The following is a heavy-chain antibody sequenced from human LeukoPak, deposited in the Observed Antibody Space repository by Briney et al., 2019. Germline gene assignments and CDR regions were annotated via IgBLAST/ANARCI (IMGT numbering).Heavy chain of an antibody. D-gene: IGHD3-9*01. CDR1: GGSFSGYY. CDR2: INHSGST. CDR3: ARGKLIRYFDWLSRQFDY. V-gene: IGHV4-34*01. J-gene: IGHJ4*02. Sequence: SETLSLTCAVYGGSFSGYYWSWLRQPPGKGLEWIGEINHSGSTNYNPSLKSRVTISVDTSKNQFSLKLSSVTAADTAVYYCARGKLIRYFDWLSRQFDYWGQGTLVTVSS.